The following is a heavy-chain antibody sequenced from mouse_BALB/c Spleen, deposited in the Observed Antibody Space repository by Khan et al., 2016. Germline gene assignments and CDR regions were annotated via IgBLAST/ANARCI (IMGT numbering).Heavy chain of an antibody. V-gene: IGHV4-1*02. J-gene: IGHJ3*01. CDR3: ARAWYYGYLAY. CDR2: INPDSSTI. D-gene: IGHD1-1*01. CDR1: GFDFSRYW. Sequence: EVKLLESGGGLVQPGGSLKLSCAASGFDFSRYWMSWVRQAPGKGLEWIGEINPDSSTINYTPSLKDKFIISRDNAKNTLYLQMSKVISEDTALYYCARAWYYGYLAYWGQGTLVTVSA.